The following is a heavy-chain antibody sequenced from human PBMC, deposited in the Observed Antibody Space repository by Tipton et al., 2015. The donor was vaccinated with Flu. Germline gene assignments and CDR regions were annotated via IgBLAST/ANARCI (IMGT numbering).Heavy chain of an antibody. CDR1: GFTFSSYE. CDR3: ARKVPAAMGY. Sequence: SLRLSCVASGFTFSSYEMNWVRQAPGKGLEWVSYISSSGSTIYYADSVKGRFTISRDNPKNSLYLQMDSLRGEDTGVYYCARKVPAAMGYWGQGTLVTVSS. V-gene: IGHV3-48*03. J-gene: IGHJ4*02. D-gene: IGHD2-2*01. CDR2: ISSSGSTI.